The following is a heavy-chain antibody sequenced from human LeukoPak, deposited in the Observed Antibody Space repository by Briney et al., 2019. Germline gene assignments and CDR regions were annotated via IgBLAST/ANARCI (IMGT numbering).Heavy chain of an antibody. Sequence: GASVKVSCKASGYTFTSYAMHWVRQAPGQGLEWMGRINPNSGDTNYAQKFQGRVTMTRDTSISTAYVELSRLRSDDTAVYYCARDYCSSTSCLFDYWGQGTLVTVSS. V-gene: IGHV1-2*06. CDR3: ARDYCSSTSCLFDY. J-gene: IGHJ4*02. CDR2: INPNSGDT. CDR1: GYTFTSYA. D-gene: IGHD2-2*01.